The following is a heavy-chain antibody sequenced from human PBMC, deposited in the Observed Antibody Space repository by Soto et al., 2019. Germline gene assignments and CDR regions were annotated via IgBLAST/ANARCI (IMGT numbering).Heavy chain of an antibody. J-gene: IGHJ4*02. D-gene: IGHD3-16*01. Sequence: EVQLLDSGGGLVQPGGSLRLSCAASGFTFSNYPMPWFRQGPGKGLEWVPGISGSGGRSYYADSVKGRFTISRDNSKSTLYLQMNSLRAEDTAVYYCAKAYFVWSSEQPYYFDYWGQGTLVTVSS. CDR2: ISGSGGRS. CDR3: AKAYFVWSSEQPYYFDY. V-gene: IGHV3-23*01. CDR1: GFTFSNYP.